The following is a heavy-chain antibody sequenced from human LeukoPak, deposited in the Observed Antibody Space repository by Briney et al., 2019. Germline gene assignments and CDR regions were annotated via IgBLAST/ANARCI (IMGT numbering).Heavy chain of an antibody. Sequence: SVKVSCKASGGTFSSYAISWVRQAPGQGLEWMGRIIPILGIANYAQKFQGRVTITADKSTSTAYMELSSLRSEDTAVYYCARDPLRGGNNLCYFDYWGQETLVTVPS. CDR1: GGTFSSYA. V-gene: IGHV1-69*04. CDR3: ARDPLRGGNNLCYFDY. D-gene: IGHD3-10*01. CDR2: IIPILGIA. J-gene: IGHJ4*02.